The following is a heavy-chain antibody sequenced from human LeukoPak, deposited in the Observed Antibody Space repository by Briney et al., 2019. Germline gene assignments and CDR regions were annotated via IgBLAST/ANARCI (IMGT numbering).Heavy chain of an antibody. J-gene: IGHJ3*02. Sequence: PGGSLRLSCAASGFTFSSYGMHWVRQAPGKGLEWVAFIRYDGSNKYYADSVKGRFTISRDNSKNTLYLQMNSLRAEDTAVYYCAKDHWHSDAFDIWGQGTMVTVSS. D-gene: IGHD1-1*01. CDR2: IRYDGSNK. V-gene: IGHV3-30*02. CDR1: GFTFSSYG. CDR3: AKDHWHSDAFDI.